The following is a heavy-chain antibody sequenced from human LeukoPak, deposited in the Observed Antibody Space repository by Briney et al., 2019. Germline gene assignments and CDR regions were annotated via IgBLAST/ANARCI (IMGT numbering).Heavy chain of an antibody. Sequence: PSETLSLTCSVSGASIDSGDSGGYYWAWLRQPPGKGLEWIGSVYYSGSLKYNPSLKGRVSMSRDMSKNQFFLNLNSVNATDTAVYYCARRDYAAWFDPWGQGTPVTVSS. CDR2: VYYSGSL. CDR3: ARRDYAAWFDP. CDR1: GASIDSGDSGGYY. D-gene: IGHD4/OR15-4a*01. V-gene: IGHV4-39*07. J-gene: IGHJ5*02.